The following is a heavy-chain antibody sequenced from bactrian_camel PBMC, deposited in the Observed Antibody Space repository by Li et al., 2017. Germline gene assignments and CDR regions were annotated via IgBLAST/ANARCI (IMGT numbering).Heavy chain of an antibody. Sequence: VQLVESGGGSVQAGGSLRLTCEQSDPEYTVRRMAWFRQVPGKERETVAEILAIGLTTYAEDVKGRFTIPRDTAKNTLYLQMNSLKPEDTAVYYCAAGCVNSPPVVAESGYTYWGQGTQVTVS. D-gene: IGHD2*01. V-gene: IGHV3S53*01. CDR1: DPEYTVRR. CDR3: AAGCVNSPPVVAESGYTY. J-gene: IGHJ4*01. CDR2: ILAIGLT.